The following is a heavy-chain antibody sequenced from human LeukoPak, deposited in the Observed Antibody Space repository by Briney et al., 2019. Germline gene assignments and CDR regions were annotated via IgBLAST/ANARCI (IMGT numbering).Heavy chain of an antibody. CDR3: ARDYSYSIAAAGTLDY. J-gene: IGHJ4*02. CDR1: GFTFSSYD. CDR2: IGTAGDT. D-gene: IGHD6-13*01. Sequence: GGSLRLSCAASGFTFSSYDMHWVRHATGKGLEWVSAIGTAGDTYYPGSVKGRFTISRENAKNSLYLQMNSLRAGDTAVYYCARDYSYSIAAAGTLDYWGQGTLVTVSS. V-gene: IGHV3-13*01.